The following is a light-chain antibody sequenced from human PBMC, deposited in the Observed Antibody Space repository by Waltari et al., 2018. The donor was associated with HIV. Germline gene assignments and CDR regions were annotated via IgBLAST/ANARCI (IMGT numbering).Light chain of an antibody. V-gene: IGKV1-5*03. CDR1: QSISIW. Sequence: DIQMTQSPSTLSASVGDRVTITCRASQSISIWLAWYQHKPGKAPNLLIHKASTLESGVPSRFSGSGSGTEFTLTISSLQPDDFATYYCQQYKSYSYTFGQGTKLEIK. CDR2: KAS. J-gene: IGKJ2*01. CDR3: QQYKSYSYT.